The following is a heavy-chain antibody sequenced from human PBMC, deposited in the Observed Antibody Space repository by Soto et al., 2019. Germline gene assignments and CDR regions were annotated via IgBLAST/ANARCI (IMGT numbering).Heavy chain of an antibody. CDR3: ATPSTPGDLEDAFDI. Sequence: PGGSLRLSCAASGFTSSSYAMHWVRQAPGKGLEWVAVISYDGSNKYYADSVKGRFTISRDNSKNTLYLQMNSLRAEDTAVYYCATPSTPGDLEDAFDIWGQGTMVTVSS. CDR2: ISYDGSNK. D-gene: IGHD3-16*01. V-gene: IGHV3-30-3*01. CDR1: GFTSSSYA. J-gene: IGHJ3*02.